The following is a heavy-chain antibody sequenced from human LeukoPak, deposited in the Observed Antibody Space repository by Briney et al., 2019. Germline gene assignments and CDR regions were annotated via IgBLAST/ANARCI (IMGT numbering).Heavy chain of an antibody. V-gene: IGHV1-2*02. D-gene: IGHD3-9*01. J-gene: IGHJ5*02. CDR3: ARSSMPYYDILTGSYPAGWFDP. CDR1: GYTFTGYY. CDR2: INPNSGGT. Sequence: ASVTVSFKSSGYTFTGYYMHWVRQAPGQGLEWMGWINPNSGGTNYAQKFQGRVTMTRDTSISTAYMELSRLRSDDTAVYYCARSSMPYYDILTGSYPAGWFDPWGQGTLVTVSS.